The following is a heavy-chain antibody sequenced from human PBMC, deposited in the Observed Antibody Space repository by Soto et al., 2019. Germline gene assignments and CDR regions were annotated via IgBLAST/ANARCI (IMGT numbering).Heavy chain of an antibody. Sequence: PSETLSLTCAAYGGSFSGYYWSWIRQPPGKGLEWIGEINHSGSTNYNPSLKSRVTISVDTSKNQFSLKLSSVTAADTAVYYCARARTTVTGDYFDYWGQGTLVTVSS. CDR1: GGSFSGYY. V-gene: IGHV4-34*01. D-gene: IGHD4-17*01. J-gene: IGHJ4*02. CDR2: INHSGST. CDR3: ARARTTVTGDYFDY.